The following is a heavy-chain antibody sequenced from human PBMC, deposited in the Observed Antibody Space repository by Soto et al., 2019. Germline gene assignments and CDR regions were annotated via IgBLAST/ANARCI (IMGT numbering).Heavy chain of an antibody. CDR3: ARGLFGVVPVYYMDV. D-gene: IGHD3-3*01. CDR2: INHSGST. CDR1: GGSFSGYY. V-gene: IGHV4-34*01. Sequence: TSETLSLTCAVYGGSFSGYYWSWIRQPPGKGLEWIGEINHSGSTNYNPSLKSRVTISVDTSKNQFSLKLSSVTAADTAVYYCARGLFGVVPVYYMDVWGKGTTVTVSS. J-gene: IGHJ6*03.